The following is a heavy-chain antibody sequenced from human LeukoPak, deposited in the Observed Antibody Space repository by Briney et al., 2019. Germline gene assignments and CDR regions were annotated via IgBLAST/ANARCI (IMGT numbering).Heavy chain of an antibody. CDR2: IYYSGST. CDR1: GGSISSSSYY. Sequence: SETLSLTCTVSGGSISSSSYYWGWIRQPPGKGLEWIGSIYYSGSTYYNPSLKSRVTISVDTSKSQFSLKLSSVTAADTAVYYCARHKPVGAAAGTIPSYYFDYWGQGTLVTVSS. D-gene: IGHD6-13*01. V-gene: IGHV4-39*07. J-gene: IGHJ4*02. CDR3: ARHKPVGAAAGTIPSYYFDY.